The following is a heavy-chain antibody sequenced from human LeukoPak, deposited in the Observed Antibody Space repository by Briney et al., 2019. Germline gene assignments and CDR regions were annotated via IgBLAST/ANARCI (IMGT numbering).Heavy chain of an antibody. CDR3: ARDKRYYDILTGQYYYYGMDV. V-gene: IGHV1-3*01. Sequence: ASVKVSCKASGYTFTSYAMHWVRQAPGQRLEWMGWINAGNGNTKYSQKFQGRVTITRDTSASTAYMELSSLRSEDTAVYYCARDKRYYDILTGQYYYYGMDVWGQGTTVTVSS. CDR1: GYTFTSYA. J-gene: IGHJ6*02. CDR2: INAGNGNT. D-gene: IGHD3-9*01.